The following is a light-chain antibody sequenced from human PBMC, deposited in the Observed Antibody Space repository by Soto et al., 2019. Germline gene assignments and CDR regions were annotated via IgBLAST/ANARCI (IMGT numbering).Light chain of an antibody. Sequence: EIVMTQSPATLSVSPGGRATLSCRASPSISDTLAWYPQKPGQAPRLLIYSASRRATGFPGRFSGSGSGTDFTLTISSLQSEDLAVYYCQQYNNWTWTFGQGTKVDI. J-gene: IGKJ1*01. CDR3: QQYNNWTWT. V-gene: IGKV3-15*01. CDR1: PSISDT. CDR2: SAS.